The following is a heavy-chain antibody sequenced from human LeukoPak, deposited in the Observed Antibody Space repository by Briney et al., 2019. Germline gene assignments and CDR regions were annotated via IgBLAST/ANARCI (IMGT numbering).Heavy chain of an antibody. D-gene: IGHD2-15*01. Sequence: SEGLSLTCTLPGGSISRTYWSWIRTPPGKGLQWIGYIYYTGSINYNPSLKSRVTISVDTSKNQFSLRLSSVTAADTAVYYCAIGELGYCSGGSCSGAFDIWGQGTMVTVSS. V-gene: IGHV4-59*01. CDR3: AIGELGYCSGGSCSGAFDI. CDR1: GGSISRTY. J-gene: IGHJ3*02. CDR2: IYYTGSI.